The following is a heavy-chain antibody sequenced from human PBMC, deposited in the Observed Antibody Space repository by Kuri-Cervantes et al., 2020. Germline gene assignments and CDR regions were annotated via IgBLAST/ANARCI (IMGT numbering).Heavy chain of an antibody. D-gene: IGHD6-13*01. V-gene: IGHV1-8*02. CDR1: GYTFTGYY. Sequence: ASVKVSCKASGYTFTGYYMHWVRQAPGQGLEWMGWMNPNSGNTGYAQKFQGRVTMTRNTSISTAYMELSSLRSEDTAVYYCARGQQLVWVAFDIWGQGTMVTVSS. J-gene: IGHJ3*02. CDR2: MNPNSGNT. CDR3: ARGQQLVWVAFDI.